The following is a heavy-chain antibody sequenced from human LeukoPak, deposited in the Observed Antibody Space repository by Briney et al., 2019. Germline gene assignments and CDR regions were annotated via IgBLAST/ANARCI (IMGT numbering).Heavy chain of an antibody. CDR1: GLTFSSYA. CDR3: ARGDVSSGYSFDP. V-gene: IGHV3-7*01. D-gene: IGHD3-22*01. CDR2: IKQDGSEK. Sequence: GGSLRLSCAASGLTFSSYAMHWVRQAPGKGLEWVANIKQDGSEKYYVDSVKGRFTISRDNAKNSLYLQMNSLRAEDTAVYYCARGDVSSGYSFDPWGQGTLVTVSS. J-gene: IGHJ5*02.